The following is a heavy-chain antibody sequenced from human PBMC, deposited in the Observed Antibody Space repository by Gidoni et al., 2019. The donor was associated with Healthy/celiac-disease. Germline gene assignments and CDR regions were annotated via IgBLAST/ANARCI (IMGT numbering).Heavy chain of an antibody. CDR2: IYYSGST. V-gene: IGHV4-31*03. CDR1: CGSISSGGYY. D-gene: IGHD2-2*01. CDR3: ASSYAHPLSFDY. Sequence: HVQLQESGPVLVKPSQTLSLTCTVSCGSISSGGYYWSWIRQHPGKGLEWIGYIYYSGSTYYNPSLKSRGTISGDTSKNQFSLKLSSVTAADTAVYYCASSYAHPLSFDYWGQGTLVTVSS. J-gene: IGHJ4*02.